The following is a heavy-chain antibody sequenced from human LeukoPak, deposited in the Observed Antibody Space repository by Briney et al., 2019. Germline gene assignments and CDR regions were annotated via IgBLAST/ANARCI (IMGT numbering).Heavy chain of an antibody. D-gene: IGHD1-14*01. CDR1: GFTFSSNA. CDR2: ISGSGGST. CDR3: AKCGLGTAHQRWFDP. V-gene: IGHV3-23*01. Sequence: GGSLRLSCAASGFTFSSNAMTWVRQAPGKGLEWVSAISGSGGSTYYADFVKGRFTISRDNSKNTLYLQMNSLRAEDTAVYYCAKCGLGTAHQRWFDPWGQGTLVTVSP. J-gene: IGHJ5*02.